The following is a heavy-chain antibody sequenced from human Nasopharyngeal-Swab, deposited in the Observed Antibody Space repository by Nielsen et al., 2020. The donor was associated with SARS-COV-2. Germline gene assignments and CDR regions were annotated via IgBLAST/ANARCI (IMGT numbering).Heavy chain of an antibody. CDR2: IDPSDSYT. D-gene: IGHD1-20*01. CDR3: ARGFFGGGITGTVSRYYYAMDV. CDR1: GYSFTSYW. V-gene: IGHV5-10-1*01. J-gene: IGHJ6*02. Sequence: GESLKISCKGSGYSFTSYWISWVRQMPGKGLEWMGRIDPSDSYTHYSPSFQGHVTILVDKSISTAYLQWSSLKASDTAMYYCARGFFGGGITGTVSRYYYAMDVWGQGTTVTVSS.